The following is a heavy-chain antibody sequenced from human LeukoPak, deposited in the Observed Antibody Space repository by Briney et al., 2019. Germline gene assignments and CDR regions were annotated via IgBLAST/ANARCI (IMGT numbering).Heavy chain of an antibody. CDR1: GFTFSSYG. D-gene: IGHD3-3*01. CDR3: AKGPETYYDFWSGCRGSDY. V-gene: IGHV3-30*02. CDR2: IRYDGSNK. J-gene: IGHJ4*02. Sequence: GGSLRLSCAASGFTFSSYGMHWVRQAPGKGLEWVAFIRYDGSNKYYADSVKGRFTISRDNSKNTLYLQMNSLRAEDTAVYYCAKGPETYYDFWSGCRGSDYWGQGTLVTVSS.